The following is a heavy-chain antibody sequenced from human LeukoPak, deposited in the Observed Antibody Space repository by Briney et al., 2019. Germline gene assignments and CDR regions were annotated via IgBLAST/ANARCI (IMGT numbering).Heavy chain of an antibody. J-gene: IGHJ4*02. D-gene: IGHD6-19*01. CDR2: RSYDGNNN. V-gene: IGHV3-30*02. CDR1: GSTFTSNG. CDR3: AKYQRQWLPKGGFDY. Sequence: PGGPLRLSCAAPGSTFTSNGTPWGPKAPGKALGGVAVRSYDGNNNYDADSVKGRFTISRDNSKNTLYLQMHNLRAEDTAVYYCAKYQRQWLPKGGFDYWGQGTLVSVSS.